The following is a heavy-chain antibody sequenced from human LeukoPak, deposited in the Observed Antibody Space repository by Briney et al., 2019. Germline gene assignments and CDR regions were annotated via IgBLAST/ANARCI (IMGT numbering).Heavy chain of an antibody. Sequence: PGGSLRLSCTASGFTFTSYWMQWVRQAPREGLVWVSCINNDGSSTNYADSVKGRFTISRDNSKNTVYLQMDSLRTEDTAVYYCVRGEAHDSWGQGTLITVSS. CDR2: INNDGSST. CDR3: VRGEAHDS. J-gene: IGHJ4*02. V-gene: IGHV3-74*01. CDR1: GFTFTSYW. D-gene: IGHD1-26*01.